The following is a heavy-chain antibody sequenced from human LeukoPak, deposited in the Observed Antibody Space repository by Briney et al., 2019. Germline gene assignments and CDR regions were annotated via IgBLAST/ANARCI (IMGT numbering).Heavy chain of an antibody. CDR1: GGSFSTYY. J-gene: IGHJ1*01. CDR3: ASRTWAAAYFQH. Sequence: PSETLSLTCTVSGGSFSTYYWSWVRQPPGKGLEWIGCIYDIGSTNYNPSLKSRVSISLDTSKKQFSLKLSSVTAADTAVYYCASRTWAAAYFQHWGQGALVTVSS. V-gene: IGHV4-59*08. D-gene: IGHD1/OR15-1a*01. CDR2: IYDIGST.